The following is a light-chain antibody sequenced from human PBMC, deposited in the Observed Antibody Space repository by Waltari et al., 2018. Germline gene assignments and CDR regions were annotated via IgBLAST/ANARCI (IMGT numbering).Light chain of an antibody. J-gene: IGKJ1*01. Sequence: DIVMTQSPDSLSVSLGERATTHSKPSPNILFSANNKNFLAWYQQKQGQPPKLLIYWASTRESGVPDRFSGSGSMTDFTLTINNLQAEDVAVYYCQQYYSTPPLFGQGTKVEI. CDR1: PNILFSANNKNF. CDR3: QQYYSTPPL. CDR2: WAS. V-gene: IGKV4-1*01.